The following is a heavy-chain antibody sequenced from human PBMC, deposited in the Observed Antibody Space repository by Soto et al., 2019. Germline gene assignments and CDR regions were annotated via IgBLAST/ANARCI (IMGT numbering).Heavy chain of an antibody. CDR1: GYSFAGYW. J-gene: IGHJ4*01. D-gene: IGHD2-21*01. Sequence: GESLKISCKGSGYSFAGYWITWVRQKPGKGLEWIGRIDPSDSQTYYSPSFRGHVTISATKSITTVFLQWSSLRASDTAMYYCARIANIFDFDHWGHGTLVIVSS. CDR3: ARIANIFDFDH. CDR2: IDPSDSQT. V-gene: IGHV5-10-1*01.